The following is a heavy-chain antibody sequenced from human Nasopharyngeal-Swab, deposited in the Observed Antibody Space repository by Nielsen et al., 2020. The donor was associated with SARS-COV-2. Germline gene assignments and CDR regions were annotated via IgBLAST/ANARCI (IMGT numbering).Heavy chain of an antibody. V-gene: IGHV1-2*02. CDR1: GYTFTGQY. J-gene: IGHJ5*02. CDR2: INPKSGGT. CDR3: ATVGSRWELLA. D-gene: IGHD1-26*01. Sequence: ASVKVSCKASGYTFTGQYIQWVRQAPGQGLEWVGWINPKSGGTHYAQNFQGRVILTRDTSITTAYMELSSLRSDDTALHYCATVGSRWELLAWGQGTLVTVSS.